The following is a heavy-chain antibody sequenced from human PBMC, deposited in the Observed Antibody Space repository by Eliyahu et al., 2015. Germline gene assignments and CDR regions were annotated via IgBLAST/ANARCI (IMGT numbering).Heavy chain of an antibody. Sequence: QMQLVQSGAEVKKTGSSVKVSCXASGXXFTYRHLHWVRQAPGQALEWVGWITPFNGNTNYAQTLRDRVTITRDRSMSTAYMELSSLRSEDTAMYYCAVGSTTTEGDWFDPWGQGTLVTVSS. CDR2: ITPFNGNT. J-gene: IGHJ5*02. V-gene: IGHV1-45*02. CDR3: AVGSTTTEGDWFDP. CDR1: GXXFTYRH. D-gene: IGHD2-2*01.